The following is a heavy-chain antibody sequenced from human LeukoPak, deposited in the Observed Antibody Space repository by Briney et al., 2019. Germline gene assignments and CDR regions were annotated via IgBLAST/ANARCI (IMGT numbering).Heavy chain of an antibody. CDR2: IIPIFGTA. V-gene: IGHV1-69*13. CDR1: GGTSSSYA. D-gene: IGHD3-22*01. CDR3: ARVKPRITMIVVVDWDDAFDI. Sequence: SVKVSRKASGGTSSSYAISWVRQAPGQGLEWMGGIIPIFGTANYAQKFQGRVTITADESTSTAYMELSSLRSEDTAVYYCARVKPRITMIVVVDWDDAFDIWGQGTMVTVSS. J-gene: IGHJ3*02.